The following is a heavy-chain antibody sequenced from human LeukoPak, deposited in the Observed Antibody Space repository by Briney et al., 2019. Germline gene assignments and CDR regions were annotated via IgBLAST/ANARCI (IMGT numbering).Heavy chain of an antibody. CDR3: ANLAAAGAIDY. D-gene: IGHD6-25*01. CDR2: IWYDGSNK. Sequence: GGSLRLSCAASGFTFSSYGMHWVRQAPGKGLEWVAVIWYDGSNKYYADSVKGRFTISRDNSKNTLYLQMNSLRAEDTAVYYCANLAAAGAIDYWGQGTLVTVSS. J-gene: IGHJ4*02. V-gene: IGHV3-33*06. CDR1: GFTFSSYG.